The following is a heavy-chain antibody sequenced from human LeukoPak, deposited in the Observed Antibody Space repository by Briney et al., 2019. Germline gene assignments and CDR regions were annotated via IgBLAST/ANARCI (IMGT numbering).Heavy chain of an antibody. V-gene: IGHV4-61*02. J-gene: IGHJ4*02. D-gene: IGHD3-10*01. CDR1: GGSISSGSYY. CDR2: IYTSGST. CDR3: ARDDSYYGSGRNL. Sequence: SETLSLTCTVSGGSISSGSYYWSWIRQPAGKGLEWIGRIYTSGSTNYNPSLKSRVTISVDTSKNQFSLKLSSVTAADTAVYYCARDDSYYGSGRNLWGQGTLVTVSS.